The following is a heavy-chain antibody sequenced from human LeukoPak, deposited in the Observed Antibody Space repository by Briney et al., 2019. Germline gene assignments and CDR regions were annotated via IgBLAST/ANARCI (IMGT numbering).Heavy chain of an antibody. CDR3: ARAVERTPPDY. Sequence: GGSLRLSCAASGFTFSSYAMHWVRQAPGKGLEWVAVISYDGSNKYYADSVKGRFTISRDNSKNTLYLQMNSLRAEDTAVYYCARAVERTPPDYWGQGTLVTVSS. CDR1: GFTFSSYA. CDR2: ISYDGSNK. J-gene: IGHJ4*02. V-gene: IGHV3-30*04.